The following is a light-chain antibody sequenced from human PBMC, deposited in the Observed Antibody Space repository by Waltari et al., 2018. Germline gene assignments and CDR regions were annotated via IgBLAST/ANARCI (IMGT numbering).Light chain of an antibody. CDR1: SGHSSHA. J-gene: IGLJ2*01. V-gene: IGLV4-69*01. Sequence: QLVLTQSPSASASLGASVKLTCTLSSGHSSHAIAWHQQQPEKGPRFLMKVKSDGSHKQGDGIPERFSGSSSGAERFLTSSSLQSEDEADYYCQTWGTGIAVVFGGGTKVTVL. CDR3: QTWGTGIAVV. CDR2: VKSDGSH.